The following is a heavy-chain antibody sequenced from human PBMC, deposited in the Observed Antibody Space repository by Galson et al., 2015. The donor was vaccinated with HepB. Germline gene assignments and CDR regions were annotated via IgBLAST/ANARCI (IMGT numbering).Heavy chain of an antibody. CDR1: GYTFTSYG. CDR2: ISAYNGNT. Sequence: SVKVSCKASGYTFTSYGISWVRQAPGQGLEWMGWISAYNGNTNYAQKLQGRVTMTTDTSTSTAYMELRSLRSDDTAVYYCARMGGRSGSYYYYYGMDVWGQGTTVTVSS. J-gene: IGHJ6*02. CDR3: ARMGGRSGSYYYYYGMDV. D-gene: IGHD1-26*01. V-gene: IGHV1-18*04.